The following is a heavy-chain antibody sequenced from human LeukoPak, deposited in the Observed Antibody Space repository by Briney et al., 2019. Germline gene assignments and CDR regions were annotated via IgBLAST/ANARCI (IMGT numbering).Heavy chain of an antibody. D-gene: IGHD2-2*02. CDR3: ARTLGDCSSTSCYTSPYFDY. CDR1: GGSIGSYY. V-gene: IGHV4-4*07. Sequence: KSSETLSLTCTVSGGSIGSYYWSWIRQPAGKGLEWIGRIYTSGSTNYNPSLKSRVTMSVDTSKNQFSLKLSPVTAADTAVYYCARTLGDCSSTSCYTSPYFDYWGQGTLVTVSS. J-gene: IGHJ4*02. CDR2: IYTSGST.